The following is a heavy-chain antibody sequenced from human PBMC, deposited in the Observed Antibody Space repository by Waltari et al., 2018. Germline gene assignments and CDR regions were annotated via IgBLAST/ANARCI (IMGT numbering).Heavy chain of an antibody. CDR2: IYHSGST. CDR1: GYSIRSGYY. Sequence: QVQLQESGPGLVKPSETLSLTCAVSGYSIRSGYYWGWIRQPPGKGLEWIGSIYHSGSTYYNPSLKSRVTISVDTSKNQFSLKLSSVTAADTAVYYCARPMTTVNGWFDPWGQGTLVTVSS. CDR3: ARPMTTVNGWFDP. J-gene: IGHJ5*02. D-gene: IGHD4-4*01. V-gene: IGHV4-38-2*01.